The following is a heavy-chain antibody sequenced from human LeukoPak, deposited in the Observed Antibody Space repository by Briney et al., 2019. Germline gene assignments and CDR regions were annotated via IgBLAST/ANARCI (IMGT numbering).Heavy chain of an antibody. V-gene: IGHV1-2*02. CDR3: ARGEAPEDK. CDR1: GYTFTGYY. CDR2: INPHTGDT. J-gene: IGHJ4*02. Sequence: APVKVSCKASGYTFTGYYIHWVRQAPGQGLEWLGWINPHTGDTYHAQKFQGRVTMTSDASVNTAYMQLSRLKSDDTAIYYCARGEAPEDKWGQGTLVTVSS.